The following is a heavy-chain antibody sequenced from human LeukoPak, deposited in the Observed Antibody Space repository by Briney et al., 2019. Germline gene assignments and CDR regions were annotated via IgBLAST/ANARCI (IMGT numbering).Heavy chain of an antibody. CDR1: GVTFSSYW. Sequence: GGSLRLSCAASGVTFSSYWMSWVRQAPGKGLEWVANIKQDGSEKYYVDSVKGRFTISRDNAKNSLYLQMNSLRAEDTAVYYCARGVTTPIYWGQGTLVTVSS. CDR3: ARGVTTPIY. J-gene: IGHJ4*02. V-gene: IGHV3-7*05. CDR2: IKQDGSEK. D-gene: IGHD4-17*01.